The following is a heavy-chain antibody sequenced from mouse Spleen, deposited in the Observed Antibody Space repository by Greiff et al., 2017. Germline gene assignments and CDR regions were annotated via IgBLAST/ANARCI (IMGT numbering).Heavy chain of an antibody. J-gene: IGHJ2*01. Sequence: DVKLVESGAELVRPGASVKLSCTASGFNIKDYYMHWVKQRPEQGLEWIGRIDPEDGDTEYAPKFQGKATMTADTSSNTAYLQLSSLTSEDTAVYYCTRNWYDGSYYFDYWGQGTTLTVSS. V-gene: IGHV14-1*01. D-gene: IGHD1-1*02. CDR2: IDPEDGDT. CDR1: GFNIKDYY. CDR3: TRNWYDGSYYFDY.